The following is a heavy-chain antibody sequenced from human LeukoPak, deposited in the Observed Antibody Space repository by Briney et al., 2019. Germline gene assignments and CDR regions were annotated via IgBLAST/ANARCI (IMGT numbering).Heavy chain of an antibody. CDR1: GGSISSYY. J-gene: IGHJ6*03. Sequence: SETLSLTCTVSGGSISSYYWSWIRQPAAKGLEWIGRIYTSGSTNYNPSLKSRVTMSVDTSKNQFSLKLSSVTAADTAVYYCARDLISSGWGYYYYYMDVWGKGTTVTISS. CDR3: ARDLISSGWGYYYYYMDV. V-gene: IGHV4-4*07. D-gene: IGHD6-19*01. CDR2: IYTSGST.